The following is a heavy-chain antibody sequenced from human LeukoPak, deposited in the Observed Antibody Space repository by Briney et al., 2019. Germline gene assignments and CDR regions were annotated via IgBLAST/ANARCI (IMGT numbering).Heavy chain of an antibody. CDR2: IYHSGNS. CDR1: GYSIYSGYY. D-gene: IGHD5-12*01. CDR3: VRVGYDLHFDD. J-gene: IGHJ4*02. Sequence: PSETLSLTCTVSGYSIYSGYYWGWIRQPPGKGLEWIGSIYHSGNSYYNPSLKSRVTISINTSKNQFSLKLSSVTAADTAVYFCVRVGYDLHFDDWGQGTLVTVSS. V-gene: IGHV4-38-2*02.